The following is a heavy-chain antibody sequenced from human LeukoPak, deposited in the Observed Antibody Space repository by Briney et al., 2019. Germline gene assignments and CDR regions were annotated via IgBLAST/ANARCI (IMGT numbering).Heavy chain of an antibody. J-gene: IGHJ6*02. D-gene: IGHD3-10*01. CDR1: GYTFTSYG. Sequence: ASVKVSCKASGYTFTSYGISWVRQAPGQGLEWMGWISAYNGNTNYAQKLQGRVTMTTDTSTSTAYMELRSLRPDDTAVYYCARDNGGYYYGMDVWGQGTTVTVSS. V-gene: IGHV1-18*01. CDR3: ARDNGGYYYGMDV. CDR2: ISAYNGNT.